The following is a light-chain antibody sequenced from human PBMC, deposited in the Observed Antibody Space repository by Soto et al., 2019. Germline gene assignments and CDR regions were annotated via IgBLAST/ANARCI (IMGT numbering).Light chain of an antibody. CDR1: SSDVGGYNY. J-gene: IGLJ1*01. Sequence: QSALTQPASVSGSPGQSITISCTGSSSDVGGYNYVSWYQQHPGKAPKLMIYEVNNRPSGISYRFSGSKSGNTASLTISGLQAEDEADYYCCSYTINSQGVFGTGTKLTVL. V-gene: IGLV2-14*01. CDR3: CSYTINSQGV. CDR2: EVN.